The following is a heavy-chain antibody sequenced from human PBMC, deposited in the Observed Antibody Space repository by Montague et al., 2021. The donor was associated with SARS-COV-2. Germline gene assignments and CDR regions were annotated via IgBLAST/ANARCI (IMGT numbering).Heavy chain of an antibody. CDR1: GGSISSGGYY. V-gene: IGHV4-31*03. CDR2: IYYSGST. D-gene: IGHD3-3*01. CDR3: ARVVTIFGVGDTFDY. Sequence: TLSLTCTVSGGSISSGGYYWSWIRQHPGKGLEWIGYIYYSGSTYYNSSLKSRVTISVDTSKNQFSLKLSSVTAADTAVYYCARVVTIFGVGDTFDYWGQGTLVTVSS. J-gene: IGHJ4*02.